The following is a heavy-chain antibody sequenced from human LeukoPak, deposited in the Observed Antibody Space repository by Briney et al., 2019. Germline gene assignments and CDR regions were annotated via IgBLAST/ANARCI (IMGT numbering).Heavy chain of an antibody. CDR1: GFTFSTYG. V-gene: IGHV3-23*01. CDR3: AKGSSWTPGRGYYYMDV. Sequence: GGSLRLSCAASGFTFSTYGMSWVRQAPGKGLEWVATISGSVVSTYYADSVKGRFTISRDNSKNTLYLQMNSLRAEDTAVYYCAKGSSWTPGRGYYYMDVWGKGTTVTISS. J-gene: IGHJ6*03. CDR2: ISGSVVST. D-gene: IGHD6-13*01.